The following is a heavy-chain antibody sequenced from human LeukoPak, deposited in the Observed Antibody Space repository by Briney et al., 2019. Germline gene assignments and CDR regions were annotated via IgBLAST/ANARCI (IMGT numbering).Heavy chain of an antibody. CDR1: GGSFSGYY. Sequence: SETLSLTCAVYGGSFSGYYWSWIRQPPGKGLEWIGEINHSGSTNYNPSLKSRVTISVDTSKNQFSLKLSSVTAADTAVYYGARGHKRRITMVRGAANWFDPWGQGTLVTVSS. J-gene: IGHJ5*02. CDR3: ARGHKRRITMVRGAANWFDP. CDR2: INHSGST. V-gene: IGHV4-34*01. D-gene: IGHD3-10*01.